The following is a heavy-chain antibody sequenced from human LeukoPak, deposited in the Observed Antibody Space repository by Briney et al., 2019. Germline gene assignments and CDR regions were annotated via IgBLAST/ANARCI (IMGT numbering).Heavy chain of an antibody. J-gene: IGHJ4*02. CDR3: AVYSGFGGRDY. V-gene: IGHV4-34*01. CDR1: GGSFSGYY. Sequence: SETLSLTCAVYGGSFSGYYWSWIRQPPGKGLEWIGEINHSGSTNYNPSLKSRVTISVDMSKNQFSLKLSSVTAADTAVYYRAVYSGFGGRDYWGQGTLVTVSS. D-gene: IGHD5-12*01. CDR2: INHSGST.